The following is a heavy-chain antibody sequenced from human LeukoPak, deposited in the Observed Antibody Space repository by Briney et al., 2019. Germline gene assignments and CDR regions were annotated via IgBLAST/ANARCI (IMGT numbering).Heavy chain of an antibody. J-gene: IGHJ4*02. CDR1: GGSITSYY. CDR3: ASSYFYDGKRYFDY. V-gene: IGHV4-59*08. Sequence: SETLSLTCNVSGGSITSYYWNWIRQCPGKGQEWVGYIYYTGSTSSNPSLKSRLTISLDTSKKQFSLKLSSVTAADTAIYYCASSYFYDGKRYFDYWGQGALVTVSS. D-gene: IGHD3-22*01. CDR2: IYYTGST.